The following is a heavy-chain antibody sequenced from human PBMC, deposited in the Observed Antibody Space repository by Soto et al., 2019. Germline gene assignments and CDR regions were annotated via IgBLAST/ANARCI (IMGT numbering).Heavy chain of an antibody. CDR1: GFTFSSYA. CDR3: ARADSSSWYYCYYCDGMDV. V-gene: IGHV3-30-3*01. CDR2: ISYDGSNK. J-gene: IGHJ6*02. D-gene: IGHD6-13*01. Sequence: GGSLRLSCAASGFTFSSYAMHWVRQAPGKGLEWVAVISYDGSNKYYADSVKGRFTISRDNSKNTLYLQMNSLRAEDTAVYYCARADSSSWYYCYYCDGMDVRGQGTTVTGSS.